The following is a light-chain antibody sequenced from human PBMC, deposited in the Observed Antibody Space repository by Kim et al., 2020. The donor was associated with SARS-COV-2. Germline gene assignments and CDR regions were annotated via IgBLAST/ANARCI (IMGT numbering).Light chain of an antibody. J-gene: IGKJ2*01. Sequence: SGNPKEKVTSTCRASQSIGTSLHWYQKKPDQSPKLLIKYASQSISGVPSRFSGSGAGKDFTLTINSLEAEDVATYYCHQSRSYPHTFGQGTKLEI. V-gene: IGKV6-21*02. CDR1: QSIGTS. CDR2: YAS. CDR3: HQSRSYPHT.